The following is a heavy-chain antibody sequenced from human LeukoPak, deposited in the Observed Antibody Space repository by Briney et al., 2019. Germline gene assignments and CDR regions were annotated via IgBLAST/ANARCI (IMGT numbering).Heavy chain of an antibody. Sequence: SETLSLTCTVSGGSISSYYWSWIRQPPGKGLEWIGYIYYSGSTNYNPSLKSRVTISVDTSKNQFSLKLSSVTAADTAVYYCARGKDGYNYLTAHAFDIWGQGTMVTVSS. V-gene: IGHV4-59*01. CDR1: GGSISSYY. D-gene: IGHD5-24*01. CDR2: IYYSGST. CDR3: ARGKDGYNYLTAHAFDI. J-gene: IGHJ3*02.